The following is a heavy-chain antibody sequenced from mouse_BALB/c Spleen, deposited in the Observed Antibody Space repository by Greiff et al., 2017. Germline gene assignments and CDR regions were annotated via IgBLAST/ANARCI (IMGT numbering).Heavy chain of an antibody. Sequence: QVQLQQPGAELVKPGASVKMSCKASGYTFTSYWMHWVKQRPGQGLEWIGVIDPSDSYTSYNQKFKGKATLTVDTSSSTAYMQLSSLTSEDSAVYYCTRSDGYYFDYWGQGTTLTVSS. CDR3: TRSDGYYFDY. CDR2: IDPSDSYT. V-gene: IGHV1S127*01. CDR1: GYTFTSYW. J-gene: IGHJ2*01. D-gene: IGHD2-3*01.